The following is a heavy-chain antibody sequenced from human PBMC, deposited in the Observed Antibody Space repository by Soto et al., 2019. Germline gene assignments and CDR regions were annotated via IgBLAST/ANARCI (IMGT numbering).Heavy chain of an antibody. J-gene: IGHJ3*02. CDR2: IYYSGST. V-gene: IGHV4-39*01. Sequence: SETLSLTCTVSGGSISSDEYYWNWIRQPPGKGLEWIGYIYYSGSTYYNPSLKSRVTISVDTSKNQFSLKLSSVTAADTAVYYCARRGYYAISAFDIWGQGTMVTVSS. CDR3: ARRGYYAISAFDI. D-gene: IGHD2-8*01. CDR1: GGSISSDEYY.